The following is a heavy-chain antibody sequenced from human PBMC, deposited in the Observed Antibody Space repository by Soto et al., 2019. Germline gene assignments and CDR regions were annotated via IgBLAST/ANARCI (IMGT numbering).Heavy chain of an antibody. CDR3: AKVNFFDTPGTFDV. CDR2: IAGSGGMT. D-gene: IGHD2-15*01. Sequence: GGSLRLSCAASGFTFSSYAMTWVRLAPGRGLECVATIAGSGGMTYYTNSVRGRFTISRDNSKNTVSLQMSSLRAEDTAMYFCAKVNFFDTPGTFDVWGQGTPVTVSS. J-gene: IGHJ3*01. CDR1: GFTFSSYA. V-gene: IGHV3-23*01.